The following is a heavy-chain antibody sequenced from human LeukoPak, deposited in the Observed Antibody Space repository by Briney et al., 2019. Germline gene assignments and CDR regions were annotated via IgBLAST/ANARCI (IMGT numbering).Heavy chain of an antibody. CDR1: GGSISSGDYY. D-gene: IGHD4-23*01. Sequence: PSETPSLTCTVSGGSISSGDYYWSWIRQPPGKGLEWIGYIYYSGSTYYNPSLKSRVTISLDTSKNQFSLKLSSVTAADTAVYYCARDLGPMTTVDYYGMDVWGQGTTVTASS. CDR3: ARDLGPMTTVDYYGMDV. CDR2: IYYSGST. V-gene: IGHV4-30-4*01. J-gene: IGHJ6*02.